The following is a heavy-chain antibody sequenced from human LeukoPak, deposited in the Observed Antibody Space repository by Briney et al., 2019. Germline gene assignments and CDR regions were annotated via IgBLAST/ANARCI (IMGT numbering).Heavy chain of an antibody. CDR3: ARHRDFYGSGTYAKMGWFDP. CDR1: GDSINNYY. Sequence: SETLSLTCTVSGDSINNYYWSWIRQPPGKGLEWIGYIYYTERADYNPSLKSRVTISVDTSKSHFSLKLNSVTAADTGVYYCARHRDFYGSGTYAKMGWFDPWGQGTLVTVSS. D-gene: IGHD3-10*01. J-gene: IGHJ5*02. V-gene: IGHV4-59*08. CDR2: IYYTERA.